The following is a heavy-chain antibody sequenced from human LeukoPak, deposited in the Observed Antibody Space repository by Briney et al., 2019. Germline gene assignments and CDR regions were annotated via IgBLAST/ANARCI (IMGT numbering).Heavy chain of an antibody. CDR2: IYTSGSN. Sequence: SETLSLTCTVSGGSISSYYWSWIRQPAGKGLEWIGRIYTSGSNNYNPSLKSRVTMSVDTSKKQLSLKLSSVTAADAAVYYCARDPRATVTTSYYMDVWGKGTTVTVSS. CDR3: ARDPRATVTTSYYMDV. CDR1: GGSISSYY. V-gene: IGHV4-4*07. D-gene: IGHD4-11*01. J-gene: IGHJ6*03.